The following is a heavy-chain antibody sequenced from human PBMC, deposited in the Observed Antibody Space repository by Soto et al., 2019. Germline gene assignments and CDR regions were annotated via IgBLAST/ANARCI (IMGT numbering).Heavy chain of an antibody. V-gene: IGHV1-18*01. D-gene: IGHD3-3*01. CDR2: ISAYNGNT. J-gene: IGHJ4*02. CDR3: ARRYDFWSGYYILYY. Sequence: GASVKVSCKASGYTFTSYGISWVRQAPGQGLERMGWISAYNGNTNYAQKLRGRVTMTTDTSTSTAYMELRSLRSEDTAVYYCARRYDFWSGYYILYYWGQGTLVTVSS. CDR1: GYTFTSYG.